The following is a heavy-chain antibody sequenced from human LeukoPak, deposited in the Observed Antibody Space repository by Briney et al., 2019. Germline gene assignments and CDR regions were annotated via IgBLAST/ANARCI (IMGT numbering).Heavy chain of an antibody. Sequence: GGSLRLSCAASGNYWMHWVRQAPGKGLVWISHINSDGSWTSYADSVKGRFTISKDNAKNAVYLQMNSLRAEDTAVYYCVSFYETYWGRGTLVTVSS. CDR1: GNYW. V-gene: IGHV3-74*01. CDR3: VSFYETY. J-gene: IGHJ4*02. CDR2: INSDGSWT. D-gene: IGHD2/OR15-2a*01.